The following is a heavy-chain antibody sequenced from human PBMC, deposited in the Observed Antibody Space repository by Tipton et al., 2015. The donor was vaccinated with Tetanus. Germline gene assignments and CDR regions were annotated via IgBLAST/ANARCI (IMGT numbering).Heavy chain of an antibody. Sequence: SLRLSCATSGLFFKNAWMNWVRQAPGKGLEWVGRIKNKADGGTTDYSARVKDRFSISRDDSKDTLFLQMNSHKTEDTAVYYCTTPGRKGGGWRVGCWGRGALVVVSS. CDR3: TTPGRKGGGWRVGC. D-gene: IGHD2-15*01. V-gene: IGHV3-15*07. J-gene: IGHJ4*02. CDR2: IKNKADGGTT. CDR1: GLFFKNAW.